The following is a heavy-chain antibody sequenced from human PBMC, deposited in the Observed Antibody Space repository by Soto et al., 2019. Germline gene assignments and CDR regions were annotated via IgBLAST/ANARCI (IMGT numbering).Heavy chain of an antibody. D-gene: IGHD3-22*01. CDR1: GYTFTSYG. CDR3: ARIRITMIVVGPTDY. CDR2: ISAYNGNT. V-gene: IGHV1-18*01. J-gene: IGHJ4*02. Sequence: QVQLVQSGAEVKKPGASVKVSCKASGYTFTSYGISWVRQAPGQGLEWMGWISAYNGNTNYAQKLQGRVTMTTDTSTSRAYMELRSLRSDDTAVYYCARIRITMIVVGPTDYWGQGTLVTVSS.